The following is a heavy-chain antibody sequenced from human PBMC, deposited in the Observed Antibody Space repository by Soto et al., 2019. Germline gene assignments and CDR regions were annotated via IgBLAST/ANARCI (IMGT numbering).Heavy chain of an antibody. V-gene: IGHV1-24*01. D-gene: IGHD5-18*01. J-gene: IGHJ4*02. CDR2: FDPEDGET. CDR1: GYTLTELS. Sequence: WASVKVSCKISGYTLTELSMHWVRQAPGKGLEWMGGFDPEDGETIYAQKFQGRVTMTEDTSTDTAYMELSSLRPEDTAVYYCATAADTAMVYYFDYWGQGTLVTVSS. CDR3: ATAADTAMVYYFDY.